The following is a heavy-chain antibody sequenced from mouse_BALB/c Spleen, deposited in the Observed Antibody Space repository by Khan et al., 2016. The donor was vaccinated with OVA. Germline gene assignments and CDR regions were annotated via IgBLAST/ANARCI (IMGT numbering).Heavy chain of an antibody. V-gene: IGHV9-3-1*01. CDR2: INTYIGET. D-gene: IGHD1-1*02. CDR1: GYTFTKNG. J-gene: IGHJ4*01. CDR3: ARVWYAGTVGY. Sequence: QIQLVQSGPELKKPGETVKISCKASGYTFTKNGMNRVKQAPGKGIKWMGWINTYIGETHYVDDFEGRSSFSLETSAGTAYLQSDNLKHEDTATEFCARVWYAGTVGYWGQGTSVTVSS.